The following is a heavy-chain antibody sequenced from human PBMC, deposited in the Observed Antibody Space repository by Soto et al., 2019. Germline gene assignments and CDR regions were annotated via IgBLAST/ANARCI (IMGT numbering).Heavy chain of an antibody. CDR2: IHYSGST. CDR3: ARGSAAGTKSPFDY. J-gene: IGHJ4*02. D-gene: IGHD6-13*01. CDR1: GGSISGYY. V-gene: IGHV4-59*01. Sequence: SETLSLTCTVSGGSISGYYWSLIRQSPGKGLEWIGYIHYSGSTNYNPSLKSRVAISVDTSKNQLSLKLSSVTAADTAVYYCARGSAAGTKSPFDYWGQGTLVTVS.